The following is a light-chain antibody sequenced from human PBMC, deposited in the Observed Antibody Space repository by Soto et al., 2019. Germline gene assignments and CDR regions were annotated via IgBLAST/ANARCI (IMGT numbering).Light chain of an antibody. Sequence: QSALTQPASVSGSPGQSITITCTGTSSDIYAYNYVSWYQQHPGKAPKVVISGVNIRPSGVSSRFSGSKSGNTASLTISGLQAEDEAEYFCGSYAGSDTFVFGTGTKVTRP. CDR2: GVN. J-gene: IGLJ1*01. CDR1: SSDIYAYNY. CDR3: GSYAGSDTFV. V-gene: IGLV2-14*01.